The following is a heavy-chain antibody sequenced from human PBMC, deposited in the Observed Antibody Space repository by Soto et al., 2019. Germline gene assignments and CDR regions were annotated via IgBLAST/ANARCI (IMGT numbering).Heavy chain of an antibody. D-gene: IGHD3-10*01. CDR2: TSAYNGDT. J-gene: IGHJ4*02. Sequence: ASVKVSCKVSGYTLTETSIHWVRQAPGIGLEWMGCTSAYNGDTNYAQKLQGRVTMTTDTSTSTAYMELRSLRSDDTAVYYCSRVDPGETSPFDHWGQGTLVTVPQ. CDR1: GYTLTETS. V-gene: IGHV1-18*01. CDR3: SRVDPGETSPFDH.